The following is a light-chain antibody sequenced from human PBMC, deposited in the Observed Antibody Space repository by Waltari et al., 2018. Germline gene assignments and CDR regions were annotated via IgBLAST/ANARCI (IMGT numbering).Light chain of an antibody. CDR3: QQYNNWPPWT. J-gene: IGKJ1*01. CDR1: QSVSSN. V-gene: IGKV3-15*01. CDR2: GAS. Sequence: DIVMTQSPATLSVSPGARATLSCRASQSVSSNLAWYQQKPGQAPTLLIYGASTRATGIPARFSGSGSGTEFTLTISSLQSEDFAVYYCQQYNNWPPWTFGQGTKVEIK.